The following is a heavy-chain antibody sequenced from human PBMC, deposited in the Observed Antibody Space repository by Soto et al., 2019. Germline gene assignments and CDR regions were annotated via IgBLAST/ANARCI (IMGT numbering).Heavy chain of an antibody. D-gene: IGHD2-2*01. Sequence: SVKVSCKASGGTFSSYTISWVRQAPGQGLEWMGRIIPILGIANYAQKFQGRVTITADKSTSTAYMELSSLRSEDTAVYYGAREKPYCSSTSCYPNYYYYYYMDVWRKGTTVTVSS. V-gene: IGHV1-69*04. CDR1: GGTFSSYT. J-gene: IGHJ6*03. CDR3: AREKPYCSSTSCYPNYYYYYYMDV. CDR2: IIPILGIA.